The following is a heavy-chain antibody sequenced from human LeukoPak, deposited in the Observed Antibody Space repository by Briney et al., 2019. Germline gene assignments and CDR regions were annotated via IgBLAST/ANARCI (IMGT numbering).Heavy chain of an antibody. CDR3: AKANVFGVLDYFDY. Sequence: PGGSLRLSCAASGFTFSSYSMNWVRQAPGKGLEWVSSISSSSSYIYYADSVKGRFTVSRDNSKNTLSLQMYSLRAEDTAIYYCAKANVFGVLDYFDYWGQGTLVTVSS. J-gene: IGHJ4*02. D-gene: IGHD3-3*01. CDR1: GFTFSSYS. V-gene: IGHV3-21*04. CDR2: ISSSSSYI.